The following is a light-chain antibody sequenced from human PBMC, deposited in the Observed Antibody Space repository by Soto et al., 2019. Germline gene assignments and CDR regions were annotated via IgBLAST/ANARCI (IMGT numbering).Light chain of an antibody. V-gene: IGKV1-39*01. Sequence: IQMTQSPPSLSASQGDRITINCRASQSINNFLHWYQKKPGKAPELLIFAASTLQTGVPSRFRGSGSGTDFTLTISSLQPEDFATYYCQQAYSMPRSFGQGTKV. CDR3: QQAYSMPRS. CDR2: AAS. CDR1: QSINNF. J-gene: IGKJ1*01.